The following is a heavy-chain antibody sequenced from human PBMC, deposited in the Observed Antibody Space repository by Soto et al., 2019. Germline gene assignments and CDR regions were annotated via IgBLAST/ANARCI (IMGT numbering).Heavy chain of an antibody. J-gene: IGHJ6*02. D-gene: IGHD2-2*02. Sequence: GASVKVSCKASGGTFSSYAISWVRQAPGQGLEWMGGIIPIFGTANYAQKFQGRVTITADESTSTAYMELSSLRSEDTAVYYCAKDQGGYMVSRMEVWGQGTTVTVSS. CDR1: GGTFSSYA. CDR2: IIPIFGTA. V-gene: IGHV1-69*13. CDR3: AKDQGGYMVSRMEV.